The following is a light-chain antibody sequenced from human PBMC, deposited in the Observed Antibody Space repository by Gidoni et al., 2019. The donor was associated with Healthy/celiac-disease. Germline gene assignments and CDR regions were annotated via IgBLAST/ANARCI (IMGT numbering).Light chain of an antibody. CDR1: QSVSSY. Sequence: EIVLTQSPAPLSLSPGERATLSGRASQSVSSYLAWYKQKPGQAPRLLIFDASNRATGIPARFSGSGSGTDFTLTISSLEPEDFAVYYCQQRSNWPPTLTFGGGTKVEIK. J-gene: IGKJ4*01. CDR2: DAS. CDR3: QQRSNWPPTLT. V-gene: IGKV3-11*01.